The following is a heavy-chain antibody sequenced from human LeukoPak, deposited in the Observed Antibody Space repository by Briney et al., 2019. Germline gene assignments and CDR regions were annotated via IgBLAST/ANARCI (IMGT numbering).Heavy chain of an antibody. V-gene: IGHV3-30*02. CDR2: IWYDGSDK. J-gene: IGHJ4*02. CDR3: AKNLVAAAMDH. Sequence: GGSLRLSCAASGFTFSSNSMHWVRQAPGKGLEWVAFIWYDGSDKYYADSVKGRFAICRDNSKNTLCLQMSSLRAEDTAVYYCAKNLVAAAMDHWGQGTLVTVSS. D-gene: IGHD2-15*01. CDR1: GFTFSSNS.